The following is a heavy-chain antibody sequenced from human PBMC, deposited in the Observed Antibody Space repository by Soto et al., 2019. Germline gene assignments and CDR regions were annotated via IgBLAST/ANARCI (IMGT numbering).Heavy chain of an antibody. Sequence: QVQLQESGPGLVKPSQTLSLTCSVSGAAISGGDYYWSWIRQHPGKGLEWIGYTYSSGSSYYNPSLKSRSIILVDKSTNLFSLRLSSVTAAGTAVYHCATYHLTEQTNWFDPWGQGTLVTVSS. CDR1: GAAISGGDYY. CDR3: ATYHLTEQTNWFDP. J-gene: IGHJ5*02. D-gene: IGHD2-2*01. CDR2: TYSSGSS. V-gene: IGHV4-30-4*08.